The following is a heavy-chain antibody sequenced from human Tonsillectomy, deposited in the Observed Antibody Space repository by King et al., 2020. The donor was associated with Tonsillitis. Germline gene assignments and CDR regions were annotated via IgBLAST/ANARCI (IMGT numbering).Heavy chain of an antibody. CDR2: FSSSSNYI. J-gene: IGHJ4*02. D-gene: IGHD1-26*01. CDR1: GFTFSIYN. CDR3: AREGIGWELQAFDY. V-gene: IGHV3-21*01. Sequence: VQLVESGGGLVKPGGSLRLSCAASGFTFSIYNMNLVRPAPGKGLEWVSSFSSSSNYILYADAVKGRFHISRDNAKYSLSLQMNSLRAEDTAVYYCAREGIGWELQAFDYWGQGTLVTVSS.